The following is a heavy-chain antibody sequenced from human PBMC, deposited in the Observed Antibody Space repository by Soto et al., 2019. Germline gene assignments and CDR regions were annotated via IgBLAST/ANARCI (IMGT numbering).Heavy chain of an antibody. CDR2: IYYIGST. Sequence: SETLSLTCTVSGGSISSSSHYWGWIRQPPGKGLEWIGSIYYIGSTYYNPSLKSRVTISVDTSKNQFSLKLSSVTAADTAVYYCARHQSHSSSYVDPWGQGTLVTVSS. D-gene: IGHD6-13*01. CDR3: ARHQSHSSSYVDP. J-gene: IGHJ5*02. CDR1: GGSISSSSHY. V-gene: IGHV4-39*01.